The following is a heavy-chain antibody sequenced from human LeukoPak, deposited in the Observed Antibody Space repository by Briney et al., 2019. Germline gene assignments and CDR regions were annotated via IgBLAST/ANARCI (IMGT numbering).Heavy chain of an antibody. Sequence: WETLSLTCSVSGGAFTSFYWSWVRQSPGKGLEWIGYFYYSGSTKYNPSVKSRVTMSGDTSKNQLSLKLRSVNAADTAMYYCARHRFASAVILDYWGQGDPVTVSS. CDR2: FYYSGST. J-gene: IGHJ4*02. CDR1: GGAFTSFY. CDR3: ARHRFASAVILDY. D-gene: IGHD2-21*02. V-gene: IGHV4-59*08.